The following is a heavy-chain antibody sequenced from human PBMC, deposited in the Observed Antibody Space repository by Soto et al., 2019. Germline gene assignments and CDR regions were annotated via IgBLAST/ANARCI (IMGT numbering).Heavy chain of an antibody. V-gene: IGHV4-39*01. CDR3: ASVYSGYDYGVDY. D-gene: IGHD5-12*01. CDR2: IYYSGST. Sequence: SETLSLTCTVSGGSISSSSYYWGWIRQPPGKGLEWIGSIYYSGSTYYNPSLKSRVTISVDTSKNQFSLKLSSVTAADTAVYYCASVYSGYDYGVDYWGQGTLVTVSS. J-gene: IGHJ4*02. CDR1: GGSISSSSYY.